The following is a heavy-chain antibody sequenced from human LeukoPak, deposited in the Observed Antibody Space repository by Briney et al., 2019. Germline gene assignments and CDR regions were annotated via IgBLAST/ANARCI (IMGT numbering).Heavy chain of an antibody. CDR1: GFTASTNY. J-gene: IGHJ4*02. V-gene: IGHV3-53*01. Sequence: GGSLRLSCAASGFTASTNYMSWVRQAPGKGLEWVSVIYSGGSTYYADSVKGRFTISRDNSKNTLYLQMNSLRAEDTAVYYCASGIVGALDYWGQGTLVTVSS. CDR2: IYSGGST. CDR3: ASGIVGALDY. D-gene: IGHD1-26*01.